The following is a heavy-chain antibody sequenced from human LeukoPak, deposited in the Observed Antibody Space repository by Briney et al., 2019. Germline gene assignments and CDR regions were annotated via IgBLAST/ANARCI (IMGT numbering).Heavy chain of an antibody. CDR3: ASSYGSVDY. J-gene: IGHJ4*02. D-gene: IGHD5-18*01. CDR1: XXXXXXXX. CDR2: ISGSGGST. V-gene: IGHV3-23*01. Sequence: PGGSLRLSCAXSXXXXXXXXXXXXXQXXXXXLEWVSAISGSGGSTYYADSVKGRFTISRDNSKNTLYLQMNSLRAEDTAVYYCASSYGSVDYWGQGTLVTVSS.